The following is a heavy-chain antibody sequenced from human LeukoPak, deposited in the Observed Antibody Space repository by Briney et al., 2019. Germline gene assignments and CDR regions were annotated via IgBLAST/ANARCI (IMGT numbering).Heavy chain of an antibody. CDR2: INQNGGET. Sequence: GGSLRLSCAVSGYTFSDFWMNWVRRSPGKGLEWVARINQNGGETSYVDSVKGRFTISRDNPKNSLYLQMSSLRAEDTAVYYCARDGTAPGLYFDLWGQGTLVTVSS. D-gene: IGHD6-13*01. V-gene: IGHV3-7*01. CDR1: GYTFSDFW. CDR3: ARDGTAPGLYFDL. J-gene: IGHJ4*01.